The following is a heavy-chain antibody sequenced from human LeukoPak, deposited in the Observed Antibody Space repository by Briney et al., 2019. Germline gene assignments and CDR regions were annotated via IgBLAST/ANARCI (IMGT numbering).Heavy chain of an antibody. CDR3: ARAHCSSTSCSTGYFDY. CDR2: ISYDGSNK. D-gene: IGHD2-2*01. Sequence: GGSLRLSCGASGFTFSSYHMHWVRQAPGKGLEWVAVISYDGSNKYYADSVKGRFTISRDNSKNTLYLQMNSLRAEDTAVYYCARAHCSSTSCSTGYFDYWGQGTLVTVSS. V-gene: IGHV3-30*04. J-gene: IGHJ4*02. CDR1: GFTFSSYH.